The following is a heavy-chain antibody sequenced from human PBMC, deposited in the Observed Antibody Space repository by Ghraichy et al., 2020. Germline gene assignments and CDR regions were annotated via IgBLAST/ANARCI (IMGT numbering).Heavy chain of an antibody. J-gene: IGHJ4*02. Sequence: GESLNISCAASGFTFSDFYMSWIRKAPGKGLECISYISDTAGTTIYYADSVEGRFTISRDNAKNSLYLKMNSLRAEDTAVYYCARAVGSGYTYGYDDIWGQGTLVTVSS. CDR3: ARAVGSGYTYGYDDI. CDR2: ISDTAGTTI. CDR1: GFTFSDFY. V-gene: IGHV3-11*01. D-gene: IGHD5-18*01.